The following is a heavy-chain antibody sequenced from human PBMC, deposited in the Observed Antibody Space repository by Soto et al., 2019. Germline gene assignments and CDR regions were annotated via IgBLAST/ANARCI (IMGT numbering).Heavy chain of an antibody. Sequence: GGSLRLSCAASGFTFSSYGMHWVRQAPGKGLEWVAVISYDGSNKYYADSVKGRFTISRDNSKNTLYLQMNSLRAEDTAVYYCAKSPTTVTTSWFDPWGQGTLVTVSS. CDR2: ISYDGSNK. CDR1: GFTFSSYG. D-gene: IGHD4-4*01. CDR3: AKSPTTVTTSWFDP. J-gene: IGHJ5*02. V-gene: IGHV3-30*18.